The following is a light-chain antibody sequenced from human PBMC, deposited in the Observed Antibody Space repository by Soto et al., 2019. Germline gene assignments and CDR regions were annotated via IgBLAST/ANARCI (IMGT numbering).Light chain of an antibody. CDR3: QQRSNWPRT. Sequence: EIVLTQSPATLSLSPGERATLSCRSSQSVSSDLAWYHQKPGQAPRLLIYDVSNRATGIPARFSGSGSGTDFTLTISSLEPEDFAVYYCQQRSNWPRTFGQGTKVDIK. J-gene: IGKJ1*01. CDR2: DVS. V-gene: IGKV3-11*01. CDR1: QSVSSD.